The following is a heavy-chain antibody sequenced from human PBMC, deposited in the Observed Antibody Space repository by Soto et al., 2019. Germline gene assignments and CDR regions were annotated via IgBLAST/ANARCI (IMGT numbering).Heavy chain of an antibody. J-gene: IGHJ6*02. Sequence: QVQLVQSGGEVKKPGASVKVSCKTSGYSFTTYGISWVRQAPGQGLEWMGWISAYNGNTNYAQKLQGRVTMTTDTSTSTAYMELRSLRSDDTAVYYCARERPAPYYSYGMDVWGQGSTVTVSS. CDR3: ARERPAPYYSYGMDV. CDR2: ISAYNGNT. V-gene: IGHV1-18*01. CDR1: GYSFTTYG.